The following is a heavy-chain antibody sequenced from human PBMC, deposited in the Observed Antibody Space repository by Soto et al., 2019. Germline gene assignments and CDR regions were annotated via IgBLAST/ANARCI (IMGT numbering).Heavy chain of an antibody. Sequence: GASVKVSCKASGYTFTGYYMHWVRQAPGQGLEWMGWINPNSGGTNYAQKFQGRVTMTRDTSISTAYMELSRLRSDDMAVYYCARDSLIPYDFWSGYYRDYYYYYGMDVWGQGTTVTVSS. V-gene: IGHV1-2*02. J-gene: IGHJ6*02. CDR2: INPNSGGT. CDR3: ARDSLIPYDFWSGYYRDYYYYYGMDV. D-gene: IGHD3-3*01. CDR1: GYTFTGYY.